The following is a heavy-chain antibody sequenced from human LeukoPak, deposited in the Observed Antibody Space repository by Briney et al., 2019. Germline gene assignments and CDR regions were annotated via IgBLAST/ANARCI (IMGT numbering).Heavy chain of an antibody. Sequence: ASVKVSCKASGYTFTGYYMHWVRQAPGQGLEWMGWINPNSGGTNYAQKFQGRVTMTRDTSISTAYMELSRLRSDDTAVYYCARKGLYARNWFDPWGQGTLVTVSS. CDR1: GYTFTGYY. CDR3: ARKGLYARNWFDP. CDR2: INPNSGGT. J-gene: IGHJ5*02. V-gene: IGHV1-2*02. D-gene: IGHD2-8*01.